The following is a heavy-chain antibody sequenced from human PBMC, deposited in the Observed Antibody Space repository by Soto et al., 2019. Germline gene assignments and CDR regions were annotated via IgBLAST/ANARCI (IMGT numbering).Heavy chain of an antibody. Sequence: KQSQTLSLTCAISGDSVSSNSAAWNWIRQSPSRGLEWLGRTYYRSKWYNDYAVSVKSRITINPDTSKNQFSLQLNSVTPEDTAVYYCARVSQFRIQSIAAPDYYGMDVWGQGTTVTVSS. CDR2: TYYRSKWYN. D-gene: IGHD6-6*01. J-gene: IGHJ6*02. CDR1: GDSVSSNSAA. CDR3: ARVSQFRIQSIAAPDYYGMDV. V-gene: IGHV6-1*01.